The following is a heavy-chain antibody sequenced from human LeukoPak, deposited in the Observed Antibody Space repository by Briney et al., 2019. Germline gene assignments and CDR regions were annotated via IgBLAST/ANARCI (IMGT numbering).Heavy chain of an antibody. CDR3: ARVYYDSSGYDAFDI. CDR1: GGSFSGYY. V-gene: IGHV4-34*01. J-gene: IGHJ3*02. CDR2: INHSGST. Sequence: SETLSLTCAVYGGSFSGYYWSWIRQPPGKGLEWIGEINHSGSTNYNPSLKSRVTISVDTSKNQFSLKLSSVTAADTAVYYCARVYYDSSGYDAFDIWGQGTMVTVSS. D-gene: IGHD3-22*01.